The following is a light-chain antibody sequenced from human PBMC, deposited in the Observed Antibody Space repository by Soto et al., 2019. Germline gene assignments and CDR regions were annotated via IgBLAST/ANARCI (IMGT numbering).Light chain of an antibody. V-gene: IGKV3-15*01. CDR3: QQHNNWPLT. CDR1: QSVSTN. Sequence: EIVMAQSPATLSASPGERATLSCRASQSVSTNLAWYQHKPGQAPRLLIYGASTRATGIPARFSGSGSGTEFTLTISSLQSEDFAVYYCQQHNNWPLTFGGGTRVEIK. J-gene: IGKJ4*01. CDR2: GAS.